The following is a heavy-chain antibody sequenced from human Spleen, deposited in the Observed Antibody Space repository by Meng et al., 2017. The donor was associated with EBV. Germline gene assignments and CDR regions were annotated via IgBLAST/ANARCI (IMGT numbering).Heavy chain of an antibody. Sequence: VSLKGSGPGRVHASGTLSLICAVSGDSISSRNWWSWVRHSPGKGLEWIGEIYPGGSTNYNPSLKSRVTISLDKSKNHFSLRLNSVTAADTAMYFCARVDPTSSKLFDPWGQGTLVTVSS. CDR1: GDSISSRNW. V-gene: IGHV4-4*02. CDR3: ARVDPTSSKLFDP. J-gene: IGHJ5*02. D-gene: IGHD5-12*01. CDR2: IYPGGST.